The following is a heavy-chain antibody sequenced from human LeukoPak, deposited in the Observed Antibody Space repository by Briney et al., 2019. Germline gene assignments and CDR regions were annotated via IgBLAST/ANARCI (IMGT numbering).Heavy chain of an antibody. CDR3: ARAPITSPFYFDY. CDR2: INWSGGST. J-gene: IGHJ4*02. V-gene: IGHV3-20*04. D-gene: IGHD2-2*01. CDR1: GFAFDEHG. Sequence: PGGSLRLSCTASGFAFDEHGMSWVRQVPGKGVEWVSGINWSGGSTGYADPLRGRFTISRDNAKNSLYLQMDSLRAEDTALYYCARAPITSPFYFDYWGQGTLVTVSS.